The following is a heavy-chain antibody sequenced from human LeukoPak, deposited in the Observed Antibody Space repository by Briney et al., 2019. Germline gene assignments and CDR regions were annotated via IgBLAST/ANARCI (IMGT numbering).Heavy chain of an antibody. J-gene: IGHJ4*02. CDR2: INWNSGTI. CDR1: GFIFDDYA. V-gene: IGHV3-9*03. D-gene: IGHD2-15*01. CDR3: ARDRFRYCSGAYCSYFEF. Sequence: GGSLRLSCAASGFIFDDYAMHWVRQAPGKGLEWVSGINWNSGTIGYADSVKGRFTISRDNAKNSLYLQMNSLRADDMAFYYCARDRFRYCSGAYCSYFEFWGQGTLVSVSS.